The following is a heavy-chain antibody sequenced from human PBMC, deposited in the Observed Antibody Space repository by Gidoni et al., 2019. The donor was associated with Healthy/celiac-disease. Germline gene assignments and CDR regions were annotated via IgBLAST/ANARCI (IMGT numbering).Heavy chain of an antibody. J-gene: IGHJ6*03. CDR3: ARCLRIMFHYMDV. Sequence: QVQLQQWGAGRLKPSETLSLTCAVYGVYFSGYYWGWLREPPGKGLECSGEIKHSGRPNYNPSLKSRVTISVDTSKNRFSLKLSSVTAADTAVYYCARCLRIMFHYMDVWGKGTTVTVSS. D-gene: IGHD3-16*01. CDR2: IKHSGRP. V-gene: IGHV4-34*01. CDR1: GVYFSGYY.